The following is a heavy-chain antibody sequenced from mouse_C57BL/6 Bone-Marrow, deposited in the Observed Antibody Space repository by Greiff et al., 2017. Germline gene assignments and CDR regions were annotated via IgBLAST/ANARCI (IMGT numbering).Heavy chain of an antibody. V-gene: IGHV2-2*01. CDR2: IWSGGST. CDR1: GFSLTSYG. D-gene: IGHD1-1*01. Sequence: QVQLKQSGPGLVQPSQSLSITCTVSGFSLTSYGVHWVRQSPGKGLEWLGVIWSGGSTDYNAAFISRLSISKDNSKSQVFFKMNSLQADDTAIYYCAIITTVVAPYWYFDVWGTGTTVTVSS. CDR3: AIITTVVAPYWYFDV. J-gene: IGHJ1*03.